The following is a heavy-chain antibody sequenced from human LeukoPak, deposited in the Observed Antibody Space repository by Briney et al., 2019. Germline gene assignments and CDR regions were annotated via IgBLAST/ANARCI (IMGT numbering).Heavy chain of an antibody. D-gene: IGHD3-10*01. V-gene: IGHV3-21*01. CDR2: IDSDSKYI. CDR1: GFTFSTYS. J-gene: IGHJ4*02. CDR3: ARDLSYYGSGSYYYFDY. Sequence: GGSLRLSCAASGFTFSTYSMNWVRHAPGKGPEWVASIDSDSKYIFHADSVKGRFTISRDNAKNSLYLQMNSLRAEDTAMYYCARDLSYYGSGSYYYFDYWGQGTLVTVSS.